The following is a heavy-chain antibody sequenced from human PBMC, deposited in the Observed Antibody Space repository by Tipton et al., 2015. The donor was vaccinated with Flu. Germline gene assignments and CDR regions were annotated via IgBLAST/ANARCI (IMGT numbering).Heavy chain of an antibody. CDR2: IYDRGSA. J-gene: IGHJ4*02. CDR1: GGYINRYY. V-gene: IGHV4-59*01. CDR3: ARDYDS. Sequence: LSLTCKVSGGYINRYYWNWIRQPPGKGLEWVGGIYDRGSATYSPSVGGRVTISTDTSKNEVFLQLRSATAADTAIYYCARDYDSWGQGTLVTVSS.